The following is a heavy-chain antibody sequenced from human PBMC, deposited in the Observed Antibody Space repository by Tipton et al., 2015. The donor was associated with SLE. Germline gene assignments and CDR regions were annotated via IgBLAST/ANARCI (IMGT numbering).Heavy chain of an antibody. Sequence: SGFTFRSYAMGWVRQAPGKGLEWVSVISEGGSSTYYADSVEGRFTFSRDNSKNTLFLQMNSLRAEDTAVYYCARWAEPYYLDAWCQRTLVTVSS. V-gene: IGHV3-23*03. D-gene: IGHD1-14*01. CDR1: GFTFRSYA. CDR2: ISEGGSST. CDR3: ARWAEPYYLDA. J-gene: IGHJ4*02.